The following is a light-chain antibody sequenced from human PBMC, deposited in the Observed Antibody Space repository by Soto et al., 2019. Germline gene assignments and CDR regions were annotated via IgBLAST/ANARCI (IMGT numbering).Light chain of an antibody. V-gene: IGLV2-14*01. CDR1: SSDVGGYNY. CDR3: SSYTTSSTLLV. J-gene: IGLJ2*01. CDR2: EVS. Sequence: QSALTQPASVSGSPGQSITISCTGTSSDVGGYNYVSWYQQHPGKAPKLIIYEVSNRPSGVSIRFSGSKSDYTASLAISGLQAEDEAYYYCSSYTTSSTLLVFGGGTKLTVL.